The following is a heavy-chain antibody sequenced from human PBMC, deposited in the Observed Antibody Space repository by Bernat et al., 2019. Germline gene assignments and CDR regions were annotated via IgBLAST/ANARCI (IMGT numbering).Heavy chain of an antibody. CDR1: GFTFSSYG. Sequence: QVQLVESGGGVVQPGRSLRLSCAASGFTFSSYGMHWVRQAPGKGLEWVAVIWYDGSNKYYADSVKGRFTISRDKSKNTLYLKMNSLRAEDTAVYYCAGVDRGLDIDYWGQGTLVTVSS. J-gene: IGHJ4*02. CDR2: IWYDGSNK. CDR3: AGVDRGLDIDY. D-gene: IGHD6-19*01. V-gene: IGHV3-33*01.